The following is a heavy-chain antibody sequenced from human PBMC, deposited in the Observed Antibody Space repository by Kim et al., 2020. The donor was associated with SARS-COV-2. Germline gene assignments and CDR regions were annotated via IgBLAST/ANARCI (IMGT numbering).Heavy chain of an antibody. D-gene: IGHD6-13*01. Sequence: SETLSLTCTVSGGSISSSSYYWGWIRQPPGKGLEWIGSIYYSGSTYYNPSLKSRVTISVDTSKNQFSLKLSSVTAADTAVYYCARHMGSWVDYWGQGTLVTVSS. CDR2: IYYSGST. CDR3: ARHMGSWVDY. J-gene: IGHJ4*02. V-gene: IGHV4-39*01. CDR1: GGSISSSSYY.